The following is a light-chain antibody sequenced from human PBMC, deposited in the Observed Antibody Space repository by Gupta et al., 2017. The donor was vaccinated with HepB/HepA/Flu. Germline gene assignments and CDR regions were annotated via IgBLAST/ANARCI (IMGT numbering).Light chain of an antibody. Sequence: VLTQSPGTLSLSPGETATLSCRASQSFSSSYLTWYQQKPGQAPRLLIYGASSRATGTPDRFSGSESGTDFTLTISRLEPEDFAVYYCQQYDRLPVTFGGGTKVEIK. CDR2: GAS. CDR1: QSFSSSY. CDR3: QQYDRLPVT. J-gene: IGKJ4*01. V-gene: IGKV3-20*01.